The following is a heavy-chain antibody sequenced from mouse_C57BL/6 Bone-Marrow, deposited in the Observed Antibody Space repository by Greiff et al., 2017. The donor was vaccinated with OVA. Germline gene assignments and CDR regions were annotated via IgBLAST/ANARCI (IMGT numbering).Heavy chain of an antibody. CDR3: AKGPELGGFAY. Sequence: QVQLQQPGAELVRPGSSVKLSCKASGYTFTSYWMHWVKQRPIQGLEWIGNIDPSDSETHYNQKFKDKATLTVDKSSSTAYMHLSSLTSEDSAVYYCAKGPELGGFAYWGQGTLVTVSA. D-gene: IGHD4-1*01. CDR1: GYTFTSYW. V-gene: IGHV1-52*01. CDR2: IDPSDSET. J-gene: IGHJ3*01.